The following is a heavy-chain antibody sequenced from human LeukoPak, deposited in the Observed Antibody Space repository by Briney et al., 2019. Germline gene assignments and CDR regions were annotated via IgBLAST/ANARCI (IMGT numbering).Heavy chain of an antibody. V-gene: IGHV1-2*02. CDR1: GYTFSDYY. D-gene: IGHD1-14*01. CDR3: AGGITGGDY. CDR2: INPNGGGT. Sequence: GASVKVSCKASGYTFSDYYIHWVRQAPGQGLEWVGWINPNGGGTNYAQKFQGRVTMTRDTSISTAYMELTSLRSDDTALYYCAGGITGGDYWGQGTLVTVFS. J-gene: IGHJ4*02.